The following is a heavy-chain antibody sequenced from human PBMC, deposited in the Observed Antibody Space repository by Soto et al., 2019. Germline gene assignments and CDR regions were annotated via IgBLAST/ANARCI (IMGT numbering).Heavy chain of an antibody. Sequence: SETLSLTCSIYSGSFSGHYWSWIRQPPGKWLEWIGEISQSGNTNYSPSLKSRVSISIDTSKKQFSLNLASVSAADTAVYYCARAPKVSGSSQTRPDFWGQGTLVTVSS. CDR2: ISQSGNT. CDR1: SGSFSGHY. CDR3: ARAPKVSGSSQTRPDF. J-gene: IGHJ4*02. D-gene: IGHD6-6*01. V-gene: IGHV4-34*01.